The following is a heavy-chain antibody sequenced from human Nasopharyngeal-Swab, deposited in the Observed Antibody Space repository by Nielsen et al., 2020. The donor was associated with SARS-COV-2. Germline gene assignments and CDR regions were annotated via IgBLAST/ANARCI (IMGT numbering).Heavy chain of an antibody. CDR2: IYYSGNT. V-gene: IGHV4-31*03. CDR1: GASITSGGYY. D-gene: IGHD1-26*01. Sequence: LRLSCTVSGASITSGGYYWSWIRRLPGRGLEWIGYIYYSGNTFYNPSLKSRVTMSVDTSENQFSLNLNSVTAADTAVYYCARGWAGHYFDYWGQGTLVTVSS. CDR3: ARGWAGHYFDY. J-gene: IGHJ4*02.